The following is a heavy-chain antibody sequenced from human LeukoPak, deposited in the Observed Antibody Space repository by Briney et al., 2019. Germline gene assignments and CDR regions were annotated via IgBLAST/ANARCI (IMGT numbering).Heavy chain of an antibody. D-gene: IGHD3-3*01. CDR1: SDFFSSVTDY. J-gene: IGHJ4*02. CDR3: ARRDFAIFGVVTPFDN. CDR2: GDYSGGT. Sequence: SETLSLTCTVSSDFFSSVTDYWAWIRQPPGKGLEWIASGDYSGGTYYNPSLESRVAISADMSKNQISLKLGSVTAADTAVYYCARRDFAIFGVVTPFDNWGQGILVTVSS. V-gene: IGHV4-39*07.